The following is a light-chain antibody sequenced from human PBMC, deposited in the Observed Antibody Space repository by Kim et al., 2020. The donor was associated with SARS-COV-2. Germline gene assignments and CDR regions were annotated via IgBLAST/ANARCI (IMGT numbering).Light chain of an antibody. CDR1: SSDVGGYNY. CDR3: SSYAGSNNGV. V-gene: IGLV2-8*01. CDR2: DVN. Sequence: QSALTQPPSASGSPGQSVTISCTGTSSDVGGYNYVSWYQQHPGKAPKLMIYDVNKRPSGVPDRFSGSKSGNTASLTVSGLQAEDEADYYCSSYAGSNNGVFGGGTQLTVL. J-gene: IGLJ2*01.